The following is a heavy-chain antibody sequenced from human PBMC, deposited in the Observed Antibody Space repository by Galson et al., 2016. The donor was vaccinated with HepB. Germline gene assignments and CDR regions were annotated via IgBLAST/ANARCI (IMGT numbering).Heavy chain of an antibody. CDR3: AREGNCAGYRCFRFDY. D-gene: IGHD5-18*01. Sequence: SVKVSCKVSGGTFDNYAVSWVRQAPGQGLEWMGGIIPTSGAVKYAEKFKDRLTIGADRSTTTGYIELRGLAYEDSAVYFCAREGNCAGYRCFRFDYWGQGTPVTVSS. CDR2: IIPTSGAV. J-gene: IGHJ4*02. CDR1: GGTFDNYA. V-gene: IGHV1-69*06.